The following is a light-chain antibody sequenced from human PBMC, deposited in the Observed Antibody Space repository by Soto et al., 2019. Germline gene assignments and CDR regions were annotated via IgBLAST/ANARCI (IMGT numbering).Light chain of an antibody. V-gene: IGKV1-27*01. CDR1: EDIGHF. CDR2: ATS. Sequence: DIQMAQSPSSLSASVGDTVTLTCRASEDIGHFLAWYQQRPGTVPKLPIYATSRLQPGVPSRLSGSASGPDFTLTINTLQPEDVATYFCLKYNKEAPGAFGQGSKVDIK. CDR3: LKYNKEAPGA. J-gene: IGKJ1*01.